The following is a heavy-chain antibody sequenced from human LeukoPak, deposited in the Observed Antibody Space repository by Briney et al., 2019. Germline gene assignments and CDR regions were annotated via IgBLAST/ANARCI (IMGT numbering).Heavy chain of an antibody. D-gene: IGHD1-26*01. CDR1: AFAFSNHA. V-gene: IGHV3-23*01. CDR2: ISISGGTT. CDR3: SRQLVGTASIDD. Sequence: PGGSLRLSCTASAFAFSNHAMSWVRQAPGKGLEWVSSISISGGTTYYADSVKGRFTISRENSKSTLYLQMNSLKAEDTAVYYCSRQLVGTASIDDWGQGTPVTVSS. J-gene: IGHJ4*02.